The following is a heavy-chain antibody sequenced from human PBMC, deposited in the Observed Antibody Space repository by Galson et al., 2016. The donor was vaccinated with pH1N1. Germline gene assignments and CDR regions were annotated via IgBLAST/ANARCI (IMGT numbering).Heavy chain of an antibody. D-gene: IGHD3-10*01. CDR3: AKGAGRYYFGSGSFNY. CDR2: ISWNSNSI. J-gene: IGHJ4*02. CDR1: GFAFDDFA. V-gene: IGHV3-9*01. Sequence: SLRLSCAASGFAFDDFAMHWVRHVPGKGLEWVSGISWNSNSIGYADSVKGRFTISRDSAEKSLFLQMNSLRVEDTALYYCAKGAGRYYFGSGSFNYWGLGTQVTVSS.